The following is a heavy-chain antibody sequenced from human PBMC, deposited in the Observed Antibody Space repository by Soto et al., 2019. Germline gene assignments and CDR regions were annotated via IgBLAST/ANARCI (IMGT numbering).Heavy chain of an antibody. CDR1: GGTFSSYA. V-gene: IGHV1-69*13. CDR3: AGEVIAARRTYYFDY. J-gene: IGHJ4*02. Sequence: SVKVSCKASGGTFSSYAISWVRQAPGQGLGWMGGIIPIFGTANYAQKFQGRVTITADESTSTAYMELSSLRSEDTAVYYCAGEVIAARRTYYFDYWGQGTLVTVSS. CDR2: IIPIFGTA. D-gene: IGHD6-6*01.